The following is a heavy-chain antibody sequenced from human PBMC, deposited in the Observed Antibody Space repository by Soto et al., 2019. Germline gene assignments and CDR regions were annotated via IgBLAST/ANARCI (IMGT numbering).Heavy chain of an antibody. J-gene: IGHJ2*01. CDR3: AKDQGYSTSYYGYVDL. CDR1: GFTFDDYA. V-gene: IGHV3-9*01. Sequence: EAPLVESGGGLVQPGRSLRLSCAASGFTFDDYAMHWVRQPPGKGLEWVSGITWNSGIIGYADSVKGRFTISRDNAKNSLYLQMNSLRPEDTALYYCAKDQGYSTSYYGYVDLWGRGTLVTVSS. D-gene: IGHD6-13*01. CDR2: ITWNSGII.